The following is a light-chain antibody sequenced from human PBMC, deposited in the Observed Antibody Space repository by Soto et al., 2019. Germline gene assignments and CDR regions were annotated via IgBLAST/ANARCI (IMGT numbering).Light chain of an antibody. CDR1: QSISSW. J-gene: IGKJ5*01. V-gene: IGKV1-5*03. Sequence: IHRTHAPSTLSASVGDRVTITFLASQSISSWLAWYQQKPGKAPKLLIYKASSLESGVPSRFSGSGSGTDFTLTIGSLQPEDFATYYCQQYDNVPITFGQGTRLEIK. CDR2: KAS. CDR3: QQYDNVPIT.